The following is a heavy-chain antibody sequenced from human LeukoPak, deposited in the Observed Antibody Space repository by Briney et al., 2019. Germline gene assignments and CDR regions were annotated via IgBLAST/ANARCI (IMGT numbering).Heavy chain of an antibody. CDR3: ARDSAKRYFDWLPLPLFDY. V-gene: IGHV1-18*01. J-gene: IGHJ4*02. Sequence: GASVNVSCKGSGYTFTAYDIIWVRQAPGQGLECVGLISAYTGRTEYAQKFQGRVTMTTDTSTSTAYMELRSLRSDDTAVYYCARDSAKRYFDWLPLPLFDYWGQGTLVTVSS. CDR2: ISAYTGRT. D-gene: IGHD3-9*01. CDR1: GYTFTAYD.